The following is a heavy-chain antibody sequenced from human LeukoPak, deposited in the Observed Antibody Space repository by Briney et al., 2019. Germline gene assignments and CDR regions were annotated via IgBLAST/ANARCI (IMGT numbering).Heavy chain of an antibody. Sequence: GRSLRLSCAASGFTFSSYAMHWVRQAPGKGLEWVAVISYDGSNKYYADSVKGRFTISGDNSKNTLYLQMNSLRAEDTAVYYCARATYGDYPFDYWGQGTLVTVSS. CDR1: GFTFSSYA. CDR2: ISYDGSNK. CDR3: ARATYGDYPFDY. V-gene: IGHV3-30-3*01. D-gene: IGHD4-17*01. J-gene: IGHJ4*02.